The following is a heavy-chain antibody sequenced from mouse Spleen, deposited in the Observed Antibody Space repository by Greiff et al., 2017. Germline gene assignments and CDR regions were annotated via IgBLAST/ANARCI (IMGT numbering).Heavy chain of an antibody. Sequence: QVQLQQSGPELVKPGASVKISCKASGYAFSNSWMNWVKQRPGKGLEWIGRIYPGDGNTNYNGKFKGKATLTADKSSSTAYMQLSSLTSEDSAVYFCARGDYYDGSLAYWGQGTLVTVSA. CDR1: GYAFSNSW. J-gene: IGHJ3*01. CDR3: ARGDYYDGSLAY. V-gene: IGHV1-82*01. CDR2: IYPGDGNT. D-gene: IGHD1-1*01.